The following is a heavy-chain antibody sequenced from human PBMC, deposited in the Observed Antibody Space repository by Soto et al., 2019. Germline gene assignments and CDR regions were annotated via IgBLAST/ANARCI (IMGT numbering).Heavy chain of an antibody. CDR3: ARDVHLNWFDS. CDR1: RGAFGDYW. CDR2: INRDANDI. J-gene: IGHJ5*01. V-gene: IGHV3-74*01. Sequence: EVQLVESGGGLVQPGGSLRLSCEASRGAFGDYWMHWVRQAPGKGLVWVSRINRDANDIIYADSVKGRFTASRDNAKNMVFLQRNSRRVEDTVVYYCARDVHLNWFDSWGQGTLVPVSS.